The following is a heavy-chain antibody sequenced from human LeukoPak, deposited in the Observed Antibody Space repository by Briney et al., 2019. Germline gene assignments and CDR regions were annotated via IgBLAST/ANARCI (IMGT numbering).Heavy chain of an antibody. D-gene: IGHD3-22*01. CDR1: GGSISSYH. CDR2: IYTSGST. CDR3: ARDSSGSKALDH. V-gene: IGHV4-4*07. J-gene: IGHJ4*02. Sequence: SETLSLTCTVSGGSISSYHWSWIRQPAGKGVEWIGRIYTSGSTNYNPSLKSRVTMSVDTSKNQFSLKLSSVTAADTAVYYCARDSSGSKALDHWGQRTLVTVSS.